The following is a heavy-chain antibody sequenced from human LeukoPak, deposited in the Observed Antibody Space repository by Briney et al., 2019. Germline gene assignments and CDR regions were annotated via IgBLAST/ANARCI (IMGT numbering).Heavy chain of an antibody. D-gene: IGHD2-2*02. V-gene: IGHV3-30*18. CDR1: GFTFSSYG. CDR2: ISYDGSNK. Sequence: SGGSLRLSCAASGFTFSSYGMHWVRQAPGKGLEWVAVISYDGSNKYYADSVKGRFTIPRDNSKNTLYLQMNSLRAEDTAVYYCAKDAAAIPDYFDYWGQGTLVTVSS. CDR3: AKDAAAIPDYFDY. J-gene: IGHJ4*02.